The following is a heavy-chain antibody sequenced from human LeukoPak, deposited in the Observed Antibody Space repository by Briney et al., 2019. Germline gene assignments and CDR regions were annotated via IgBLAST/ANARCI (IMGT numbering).Heavy chain of an antibody. CDR1: GGSISSYY. J-gene: IGHJ5*02. Sequence: SETLSLTCTVSGGSISSYYWSWIRQSPGKGLEWIGYIYYSGSTNYNPSLKSRVTISVDTSKNQFSLKLSSVTAADTAVYYCARGITYYDILTGTNWFDPWGQGTLVTVSS. CDR2: IYYSGST. D-gene: IGHD3-9*01. V-gene: IGHV4-59*01. CDR3: ARGITYYDILTGTNWFDP.